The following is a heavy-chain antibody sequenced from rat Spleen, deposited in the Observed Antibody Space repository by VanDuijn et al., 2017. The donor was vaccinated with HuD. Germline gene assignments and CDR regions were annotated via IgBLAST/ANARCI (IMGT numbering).Heavy chain of an antibody. CDR1: GSSLTSNS. J-gene: IGHJ2*01. CDR2: IWSNGVT. Sequence: QVQLKESGPGLVQPSQTLSLTCTVSGSSLTSNSVSWIRQPPGKGLEWRGLIWSNGVTDYNSAIKSRLSISRDTSKSQVFLKMNSLQTEDTAMYFCARKLGDWGQGVMVTVSS. CDR3: ARKLGD. V-gene: IGHV2-47*01. D-gene: IGHD5-1*01.